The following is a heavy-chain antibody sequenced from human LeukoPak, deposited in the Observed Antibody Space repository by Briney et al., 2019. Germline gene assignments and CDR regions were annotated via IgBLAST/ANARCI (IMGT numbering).Heavy chain of an antibody. CDR2: ISYDGANK. V-gene: IGHV3-30*04. J-gene: IGHJ5*02. D-gene: IGHD1-1*01. Sequence: PGGSLRLSCAASGFIFSDSAFHWVRQAPGKGLEWVALISYDGANKDYSDSVKGRFTISRDNSKKMVFVQMTSLSPEDSAMYFCASDRTLNDLLDPWGQGTLVTVSS. CDR3: ASDRTLNDLLDP. CDR1: GFIFSDSA.